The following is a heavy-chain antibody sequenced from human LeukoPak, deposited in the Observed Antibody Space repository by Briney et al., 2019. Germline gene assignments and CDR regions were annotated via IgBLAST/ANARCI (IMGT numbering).Heavy chain of an antibody. V-gene: IGHV3-23*01. CDR1: GFTFSSYW. D-gene: IGHD2-2*01. CDR2: ISGSGGST. J-gene: IGHJ4*02. CDR3: AKRLIVVVPAATDY. Sequence: PGGSLRLSCAASGFTFSSYWMHWVRQAPGKGLEWVSAISGSGGSTYYADSVKGRFTISRDNSKNTLYLQMNSLRAEDTAVYYCAKRLIVVVPAATDYWGQGTLVTVSS.